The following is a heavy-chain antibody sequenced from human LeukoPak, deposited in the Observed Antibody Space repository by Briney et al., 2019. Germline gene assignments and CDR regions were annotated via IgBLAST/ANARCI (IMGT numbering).Heavy chain of an antibody. Sequence: GASVKDSCKASGYTFTGYYMHWVRQAPGQGLEWMGWINPNSGGTNYAQKFQGRVTMTRDTSISTAYMELSRLRSDDTAVYYCAREDNYYYHSLRWFDPSGQGTLVTVSS. CDR1: GYTFTGYY. J-gene: IGHJ5*02. V-gene: IGHV1-2*02. CDR2: INPNSGGT. D-gene: IGHD3-22*01. CDR3: AREDNYYYHSLRWFDP.